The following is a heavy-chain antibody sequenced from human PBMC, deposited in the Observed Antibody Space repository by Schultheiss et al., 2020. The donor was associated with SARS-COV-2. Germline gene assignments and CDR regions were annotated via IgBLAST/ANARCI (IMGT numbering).Heavy chain of an antibody. CDR2: IKSKTDGGTT. V-gene: IGHV3-15*01. D-gene: IGHD5-18*01. CDR3: TTEIQLWFIAG. CDR1: GFTFSNAW. Sequence: ESLKISCAASGFTFSNAWMSWVRQAPGKGLVWVGRIKSKTDGGTTDYAAPVKGRFTISRDDSKNTLYLQMNSLKTEDTAVYYCTTEIQLWFIAGWGQGTLVTVSS. J-gene: IGHJ4*02.